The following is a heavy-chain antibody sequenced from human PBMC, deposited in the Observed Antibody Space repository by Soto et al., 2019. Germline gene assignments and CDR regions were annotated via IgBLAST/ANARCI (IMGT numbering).Heavy chain of an antibody. CDR1: GGSFSGYY. CDR3: ATYYYDSSGSNWFDP. J-gene: IGHJ5*02. Sequence: QVQLQQWGAGLLKPSETLSLTCAVYGGSFSGYYWSWIRQPLGKGLEWIGEINHSGSTNYNPSLKSRVTISVDTSKNQFSLKLSSVTAADTAVYYCATYYYDSSGSNWFDPWGQGTLVTVSS. CDR2: INHSGST. V-gene: IGHV4-34*01. D-gene: IGHD3-22*01.